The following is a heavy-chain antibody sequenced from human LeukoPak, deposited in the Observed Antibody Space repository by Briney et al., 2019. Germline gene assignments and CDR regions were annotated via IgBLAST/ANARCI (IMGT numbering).Heavy chain of an antibody. D-gene: IGHD3-3*01. CDR1: GGSISSSSYY. CDR3: ARKRRRGYYLNSAFDM. J-gene: IGHJ3*02. CDR2: IYYSGST. Sequence: SETLSLTCTVSGGSISSSSYYWGWIRQPPGKGLEWIGSIYYSGSTYYNPSLKSRVTVSVDASKNHFSLRVNSVIAADTAIYYCARKRRRGYYLNSAFDMWGQGTMVTVSS. V-gene: IGHV4-39*02.